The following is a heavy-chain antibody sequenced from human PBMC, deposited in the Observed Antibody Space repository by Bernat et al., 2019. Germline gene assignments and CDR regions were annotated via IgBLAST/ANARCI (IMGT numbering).Heavy chain of an antibody. J-gene: IGHJ4*02. CDR1: GFTFSSYE. D-gene: IGHD6-19*01. CDR3: AREARSEQWLVPDFDY. CDR2: ISSSGSTR. Sequence: EVQLVESGGGLVQPGGSLRLSCAASGFTFSSYEMNWVRQAPGKGLEWVSYISSSGSTRYNADSVKGQFTSSGDNAKNSRYLQMNSLRAEDTAVYYCAREARSEQWLVPDFDYWGQGTLVTVSS. V-gene: IGHV3-48*03.